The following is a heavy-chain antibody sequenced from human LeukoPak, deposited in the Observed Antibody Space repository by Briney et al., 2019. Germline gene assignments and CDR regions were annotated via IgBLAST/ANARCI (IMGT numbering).Heavy chain of an antibody. D-gene: IGHD3-16*01. V-gene: IGHV4-61*02. CDR3: ARGGYWGDY. Sequence: SETLSLTCTVSGNSISSGDNYWSWIRQPAGKGLEWIGRIYTSGSTNYNPSLKSRVTISVDTSKNQFSLKLSSVTAADTAVYYCARGGYWGDYWGQGTLVTVSS. J-gene: IGHJ4*02. CDR1: GNSISSGDNY. CDR2: IYTSGST.